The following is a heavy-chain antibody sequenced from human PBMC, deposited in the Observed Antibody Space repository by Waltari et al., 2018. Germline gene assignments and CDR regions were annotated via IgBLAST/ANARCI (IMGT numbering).Heavy chain of an antibody. V-gene: IGHV4-4*07. CDR2: IYPGATP. J-gene: IGHJ6*02. D-gene: IGHD2-15*01. CDR1: GGSIISYY. Sequence: QVQLQESGPGLVKPSETLSLTCTVSGGSIISYYWSWIRQPAGKGLEWIGRIYPGATPYYNPSLQTRIMMSVDTSQNQFSLKLNSVTAADTAVYYCVRLEDCTGPGGHCYSGDPFALDVWGQGTTVTVSS. CDR3: VRLEDCTGPGGHCYSGDPFALDV.